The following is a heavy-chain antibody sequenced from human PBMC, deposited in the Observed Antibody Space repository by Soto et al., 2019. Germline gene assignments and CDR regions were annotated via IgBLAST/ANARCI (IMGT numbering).Heavy chain of an antibody. CDR2: ISGSGGST. V-gene: IGHV3-23*01. D-gene: IGHD6-13*01. CDR1: GLTFSSYA. Sequence: EVQLLESGGGLVQPGGSLRLSCAASGLTFSSYAMSWVRQAPGKGLEWVSAISGSGGSTYYADSVKGRFTISRDNSKNTLYLQMNSLRAEDTSVYYRATDHEYSRSWLSSHNWFDPRGQGTLVTVSS. CDR3: ATDHEYSRSWLSSHNWFDP. J-gene: IGHJ5*02.